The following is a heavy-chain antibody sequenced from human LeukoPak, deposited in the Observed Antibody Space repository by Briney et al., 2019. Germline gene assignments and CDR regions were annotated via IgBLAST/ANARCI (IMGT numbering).Heavy chain of an antibody. CDR1: GYTFTGYY. Sequence: GASVKVSCKASGYTFTGYYMHWVRQAPGQGLEWMGWNNPNSGGTNYAQKFQGRVTMTRDTSISTAYMELSRLRSDDTAVCYCARVRYFDWLSDPNFDYWGQGTLVTVSS. CDR3: ARVRYFDWLSDPNFDY. CDR2: NNPNSGGT. V-gene: IGHV1-2*02. J-gene: IGHJ4*02. D-gene: IGHD3-9*01.